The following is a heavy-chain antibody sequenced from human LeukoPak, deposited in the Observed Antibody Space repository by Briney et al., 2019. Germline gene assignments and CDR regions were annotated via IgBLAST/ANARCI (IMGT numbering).Heavy chain of an antibody. CDR2: IYYSGTT. CDR1: GGSINSYH. CDR3: ARDLRRALDY. J-gene: IGHJ4*02. V-gene: IGHV4-59*01. Sequence: SETLSLTCTVSGGSINSYHWSWIRQPPGKGLEWIGYIYYSGTTNYNPSLKSRVTMSVDTSKTQFALKLSSVTAADTAVYYCARDLRRALDYWGQGTLVTVSS.